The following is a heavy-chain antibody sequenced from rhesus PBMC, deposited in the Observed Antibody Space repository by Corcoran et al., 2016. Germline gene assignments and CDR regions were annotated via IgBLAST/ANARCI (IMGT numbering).Heavy chain of an antibody. CDR3: AREGGSPNFDY. Sequence: QVQLQESGPGLVKPSETLSLTCAVSGYSISSGYVWGWIRQPPGKGLEWIGQIYGGSGSTYYNPSLKSRVTVSKDTSKNQFSLKLSSVTAADTAVYYCAREGGSPNFDYWGQGVLVTVSS. CDR1: GYSISSGYV. V-gene: IGHV4-127*01. D-gene: IGHD6-25*01. J-gene: IGHJ4*01. CDR2: IYGGSGST.